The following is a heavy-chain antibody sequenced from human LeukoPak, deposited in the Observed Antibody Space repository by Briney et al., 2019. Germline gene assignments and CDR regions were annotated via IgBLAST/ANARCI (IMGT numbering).Heavy chain of an antibody. CDR2: LSFDGSSE. CDR1: GFAFSTYG. V-gene: IGHV3-30*18. Sequence: GGSLRLSCAASGFAFSTYGIHWVRQAPGKGLERVAALSFDGSSEYYADSVKGRFTVSRDNSKNTLYLQMNSLRDEDTAVYYCAKGSGSSGWNDLLGVVDYWGQGTLVTVSS. CDR3: AKGSGSSGWNDLLGVVDY. J-gene: IGHJ4*02. D-gene: IGHD6-19*01.